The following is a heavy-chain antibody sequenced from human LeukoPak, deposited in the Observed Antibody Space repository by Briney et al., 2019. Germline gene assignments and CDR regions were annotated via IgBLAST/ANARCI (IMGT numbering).Heavy chain of an antibody. Sequence: PSETLSLTCAVYGGSFSGYYWSWIRQPPGKGLEWIGEINHSGSTNYNPSLKSRVTMSVDTSKNQFSLKLSSVTAADTAVYYCARGIPLNWNDPRRLRGDRGRSFDYWGQGTLVTVSS. J-gene: IGHJ4*02. CDR2: INHSGST. D-gene: IGHD1-1*01. CDR1: GGSFSGYY. V-gene: IGHV4-34*01. CDR3: ARGIPLNWNDPRRLRGDRGRSFDY.